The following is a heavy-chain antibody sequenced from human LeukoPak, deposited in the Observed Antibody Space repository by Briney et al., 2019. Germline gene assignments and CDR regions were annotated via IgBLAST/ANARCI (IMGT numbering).Heavy chain of an antibody. CDR1: RFTFSSYS. D-gene: IGHD6-19*01. CDR2: ISSSSSYI. CDR3: ARDGGSSGWYHFDY. Sequence: PGGSLRLSCAASRFTFSSYSMNWVRQAPGKGLEWVSSISSSSSYIYYADSVKGRFTISRDNAKNSLYLQMNSLRAEDTAVYYCARDGGSSGWYHFDYWGQGTLVTVSS. J-gene: IGHJ4*02. V-gene: IGHV3-21*01.